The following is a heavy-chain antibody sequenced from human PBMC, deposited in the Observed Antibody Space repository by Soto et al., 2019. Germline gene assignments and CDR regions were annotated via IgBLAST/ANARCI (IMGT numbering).Heavy chain of an antibody. Sequence: GGSLRLSCAASGVTFSSYWMSWVRQAPGKGLEWVANIKQDGSEKYYVDSVKGRFTISRDNAKNSLYLQMNSLRAEDTAVYYCARGDIPHSGWYTPGAFDIWGQGTMVTVSS. V-gene: IGHV3-7*03. CDR3: ARGDIPHSGWYTPGAFDI. CDR2: IKQDGSEK. J-gene: IGHJ3*02. D-gene: IGHD6-19*01. CDR1: GVTFSSYW.